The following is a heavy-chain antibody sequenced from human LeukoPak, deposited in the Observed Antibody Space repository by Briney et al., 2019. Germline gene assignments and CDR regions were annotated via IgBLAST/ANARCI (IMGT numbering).Heavy chain of an antibody. D-gene: IGHD3-10*01. CDR1: GGSFSGYY. J-gene: IGHJ3*02. Sequence: SETLSLTCAVYGGSFSGYYWSWIRQPPGEGLEWIGEINHSGSTNYNPSLKSRVTISVDTSKNQFSLKLSSVTAADTAVYYCAKGRGAFDIWGQGTMVTVSS. CDR3: AKGRGAFDI. CDR2: INHSGST. V-gene: IGHV4-34*01.